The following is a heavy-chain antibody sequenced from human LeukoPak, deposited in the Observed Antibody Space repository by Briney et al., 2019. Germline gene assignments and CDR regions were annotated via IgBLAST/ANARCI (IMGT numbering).Heavy chain of an antibody. D-gene: IGHD3-10*01. J-gene: IGHJ4*02. Sequence: SETLSLTCAVYGGSFSGYYWSWIRQPPGKGLEWIGEINHSGSTNYNPSLKSRVTISVDTSKNQFSLKLSSVTAADTAVYYCARVGVGPFDYWGQGTLVTVSS. CDR1: GGSFSGYY. V-gene: IGHV4-34*01. CDR2: INHSGST. CDR3: ARVGVGPFDY.